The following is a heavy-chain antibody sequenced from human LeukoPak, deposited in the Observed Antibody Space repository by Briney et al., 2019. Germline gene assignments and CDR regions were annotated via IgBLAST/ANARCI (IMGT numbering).Heavy chain of an antibody. D-gene: IGHD6-19*01. J-gene: IGHJ4*02. V-gene: IGHV4-39*07. CDR1: GGSISTSTYH. CDR2: ISHSGST. CDR3: ASLAPPQWRRRYYFDY. Sequence: SETLSLTCTVSGGSISTSTYHWGWIRQSPGKELEWIGTISHSGSTFYNPSLSSRVTISVDTSKNQFSLKLSSVTAADTAVYYCASLAPPQWRRRYYFDYWGQGTLVTVSS.